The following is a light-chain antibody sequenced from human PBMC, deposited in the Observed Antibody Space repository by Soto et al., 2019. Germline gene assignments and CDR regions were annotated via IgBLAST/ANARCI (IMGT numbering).Light chain of an antibody. CDR2: DAS. Sequence: DIQMTQSPSTLSASVGDRVTITCRASQSISSWLAWYQQKPGKAPKLLIYDASSLESGVPSRFSGSGSGTEFTLTISSLQPDDFATYYCQQYNSYRPFGQGTKVEI. CDR1: QSISSW. V-gene: IGKV1-5*01. CDR3: QQYNSYRP. J-gene: IGKJ1*01.